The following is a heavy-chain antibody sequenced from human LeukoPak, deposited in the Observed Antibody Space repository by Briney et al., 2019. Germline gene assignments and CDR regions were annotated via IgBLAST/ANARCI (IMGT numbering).Heavy chain of an antibody. CDR3: ARRYCSGGSCHIDY. Sequence: GGSLRLSCAASGFTFSSYWMNWARQAPGKGLEWVASINHNGNVNYYVDSVKGRFTISRDNAKNSLYLQMSNLRAEDTAVYYCARRYCSGGSCHIDYWGQGTLVTVSS. CDR2: INHNGNVN. D-gene: IGHD2-15*01. CDR1: GFTFSSYW. V-gene: IGHV3-7*03. J-gene: IGHJ4*02.